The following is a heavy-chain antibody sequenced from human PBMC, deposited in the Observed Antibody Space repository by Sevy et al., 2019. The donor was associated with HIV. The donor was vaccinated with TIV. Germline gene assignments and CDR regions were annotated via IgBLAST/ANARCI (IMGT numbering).Heavy chain of an antibody. CDR1: GFTFSSYG. CDR2: IRYDGSIK. D-gene: IGHD2-15*01. V-gene: IGHV3-30*02. CDR3: AKDPHPYCSGGSCYSDYYYGMDV. Sequence: GESLKISCAASGFTFSSYGMHWVRQAPGKGLEWVAFIRYDGSIKYYAGSVKGRFTISRDNSKNTLYLQMNSLRAEDTAVYYCAKDPHPYCSGGSCYSDYYYGMDVWGQGTTVTVS. J-gene: IGHJ6*02.